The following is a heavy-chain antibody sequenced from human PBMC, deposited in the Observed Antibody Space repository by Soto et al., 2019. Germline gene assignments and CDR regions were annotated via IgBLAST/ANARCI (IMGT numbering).Heavy chain of an antibody. CDR2: IGPTEAHAP. V-gene: IGHV3-23*01. CDR1: GYPFGDYA. J-gene: IGHJ3*01. CDR3: AKDAIPYNGRDDAFDL. D-gene: IGHD2-2*02. Sequence: GGSLRLSCVASGYPFGDYAMRWVRQAPGKGLEWVSAIGPTEAHAPAYAASVKGRFTISRDNSRNILYLQMTNLRAEDTGVYYCAKDAIPYNGRDDAFDLWGQGTMVTVSS.